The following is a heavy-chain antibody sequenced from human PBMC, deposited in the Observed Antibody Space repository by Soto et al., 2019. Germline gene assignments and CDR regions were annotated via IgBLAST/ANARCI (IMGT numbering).Heavy chain of an antibody. J-gene: IGHJ4*02. Sequence: QVQLVESGGGLVKPGGSLRLSCVASGFTFSDYYMTWIRQAPGKGLEWVSYISSSGSTIYYADSVKAQFTISRDNAKNSLYLQLNSLRAEDTAVYYCARVGMVRAVVTHYFDYWGQGTLVTVSS. CDR3: ARVGMVRAVVTHYFDY. CDR2: ISSSGSTI. D-gene: IGHD3-10*01. V-gene: IGHV3-11*01. CDR1: GFTFSDYY.